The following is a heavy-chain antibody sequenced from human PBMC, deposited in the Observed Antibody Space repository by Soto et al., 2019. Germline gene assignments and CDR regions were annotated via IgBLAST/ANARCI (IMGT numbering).Heavy chain of an antibody. Sequence: HPGGSLRLSCAASGFTFSSYAMSWVRQAPGKGLEWVSAISGSGGSTYYADSVKGRFTISRDNSKNTLYLQMNSLRAEDTAVYYCAGIAVVPSNYYYYGMDVWGQGTTVTVSS. D-gene: IGHD3-22*01. J-gene: IGHJ6*02. V-gene: IGHV3-23*01. CDR2: ISGSGGST. CDR3: AGIAVVPSNYYYYGMDV. CDR1: GFTFSSYA.